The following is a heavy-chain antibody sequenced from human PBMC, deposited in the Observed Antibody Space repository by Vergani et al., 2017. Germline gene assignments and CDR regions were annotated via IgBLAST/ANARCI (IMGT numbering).Heavy chain of an antibody. CDR1: GGSISSSSYY. J-gene: IGHJ3*02. Sequence: QLQLQESGPGLVKPSETLSLTCTVSGGSISSSSYYWGWIRQPPGKGLEWIGSIYYSGSTYYNPSLKSRVTISVDTSKNQFSLKLSSVTAAATAVYYCARAAGSYCSSTSCRDAFDIWGQGTMVTVSS. D-gene: IGHD2-2*01. CDR2: IYYSGST. CDR3: ARAAGSYCSSTSCRDAFDI. V-gene: IGHV4-39*01.